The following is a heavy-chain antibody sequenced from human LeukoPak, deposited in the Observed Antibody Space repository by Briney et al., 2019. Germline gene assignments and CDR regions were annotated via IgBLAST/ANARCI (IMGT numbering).Heavy chain of an antibody. CDR2: IKQDGSEK. CDR1: GFTFTTYW. J-gene: IGHJ2*01. CDR3: AREIFSGTYGDGKYFDL. Sequence: GGSLRLSCAASGFTFTTYWMSWVRQAPGKGLEWVANIKQDGSEKYYVDSVKGRFTISRDNAKNSLYLQMNSLRAEDTAVYYCAREIFSGTYGDGKYFDLWGRGNLVTVSS. V-gene: IGHV3-7*03. D-gene: IGHD1-26*01.